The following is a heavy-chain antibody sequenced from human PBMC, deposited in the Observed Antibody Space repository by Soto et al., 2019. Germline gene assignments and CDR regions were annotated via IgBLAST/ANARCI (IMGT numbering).Heavy chain of an antibody. J-gene: IGHJ6*01. Sequence: QVQLVESGGGVVQPGRSLRLSCAASGFTFSSYGMHWVRQAPGKGLEWVAVISYDGSNKYYADSVKGRFTISRDNSKNTLYLQMNSLRAEDTAVYYCAAASGWYLYYYGMDVW. CDR3: AAASGWYLYYYGMDV. D-gene: IGHD6-19*01. CDR2: ISYDGSNK. CDR1: GFTFSSYG. V-gene: IGHV3-30*03.